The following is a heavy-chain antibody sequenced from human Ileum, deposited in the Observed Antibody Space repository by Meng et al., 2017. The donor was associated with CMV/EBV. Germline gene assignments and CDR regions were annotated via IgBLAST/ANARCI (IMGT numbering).Heavy chain of an antibody. V-gene: IGHV1-69*10. CDR2: IIPILGIA. J-gene: IGHJ6*02. D-gene: IGHD3-9*01. Sequence: SVKVSCKASGGTFSSYGISWVRQAPGHGLEWMGGIIPILGIANYAQKFQGRVTITADKSTSTAYMELSSLRSEDTAVYYCARDHHDILTGYYRDYYYGMDVWGQGTTVTVSS. CDR1: GGTFSSYG. CDR3: ARDHHDILTGYYRDYYYGMDV.